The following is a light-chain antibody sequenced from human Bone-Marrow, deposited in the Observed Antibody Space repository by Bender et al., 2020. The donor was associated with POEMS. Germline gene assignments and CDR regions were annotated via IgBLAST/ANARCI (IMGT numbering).Light chain of an antibody. CDR1: SRDIGAYNY. CDR2: EVN. J-gene: IGLJ1*01. CDR3: SSFTSTTPYV. V-gene: IGLV2-8*01. Sequence: QSALTQPPSASGSPGQSVTISCTGTSRDIGAYNYVSWYQQHPGKAPKLMIYEVNKRPSGVPDRFSGSKSDNTASLTISGLQVEDEADYFCSSFTSTTPYVFGTGTKVIVL.